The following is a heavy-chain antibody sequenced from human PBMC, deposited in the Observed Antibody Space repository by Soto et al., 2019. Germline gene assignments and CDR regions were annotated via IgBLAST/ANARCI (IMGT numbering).Heavy chain of an antibody. V-gene: IGHV1-18*01. CDR3: ATTVTMVRGVPLVYYGMDV. J-gene: IGHJ6*02. D-gene: IGHD3-10*01. Sequence: DSVKVSCKASVSTFTSYGISWVRQAPGQGLEWMGWISAYNGNTNYAQKLQGRVTMTTDTSTSTAYMELRSLRSDDTAVYYCATTVTMVRGVPLVYYGMDVWGQGTTVTVSS. CDR2: ISAYNGNT. CDR1: VSTFTSYG.